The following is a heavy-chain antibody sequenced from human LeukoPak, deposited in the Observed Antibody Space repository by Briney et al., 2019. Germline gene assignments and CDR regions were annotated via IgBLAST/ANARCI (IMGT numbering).Heavy chain of an antibody. Sequence: GASVKVSCKASGYTFINYDINWVRQATGQGLEWMGGIIPIFGTANYAQKFQGRVTITTDESTSTAYMELSSLRSEDTAVYYCASPPRHYSNLYYFDYWGQGTLVTVSS. CDR1: GYTFINYD. CDR2: IIPIFGTA. J-gene: IGHJ4*02. CDR3: ASPPRHYSNLYYFDY. D-gene: IGHD4-11*01. V-gene: IGHV1-69*05.